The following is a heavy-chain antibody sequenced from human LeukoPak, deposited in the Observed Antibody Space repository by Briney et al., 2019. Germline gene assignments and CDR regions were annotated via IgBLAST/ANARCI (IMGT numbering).Heavy chain of an antibody. CDR1: GFTFSNYW. Sequence: GGSLRLSCAASGFTFSNYWMHWVRQAPGKGLVWVSRINSDGSSTNCADSVKGRFTISRDNAKNSLYLQMNSLRAEDTAVYYCARPTGTSSLSSSFLHWGQGTLVTVSS. CDR2: INSDGSST. J-gene: IGHJ1*01. CDR3: ARPTGTSSLSSSFLH. D-gene: IGHD1-7*01. V-gene: IGHV3-74*01.